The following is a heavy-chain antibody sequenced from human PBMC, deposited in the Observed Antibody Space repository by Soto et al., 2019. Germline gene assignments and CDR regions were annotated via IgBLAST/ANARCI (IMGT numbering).Heavy chain of an antibody. J-gene: IGHJ4*02. CDR1: GYTFTSYA. Sequence: ASVKVSCKASGYTFTSYAMHWVRQAPGQRLEWMGWINAGNGNTKYAQKFQGRVTITRDTSTSTAYMELSRLRSDDTAVYYCARGGPGTYYDFWSGLYDYWGQGTLVTVSS. CDR3: ARGGPGTYYDFWSGLYDY. D-gene: IGHD3-3*01. CDR2: INAGNGNT. V-gene: IGHV1-3*01.